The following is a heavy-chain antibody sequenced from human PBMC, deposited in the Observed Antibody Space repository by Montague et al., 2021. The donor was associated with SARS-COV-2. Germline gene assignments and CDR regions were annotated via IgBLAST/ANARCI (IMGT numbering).Heavy chain of an antibody. CDR3: ARGAGGSYYGPFDY. Sequence: SLRLSCAASGFTFSTFAMHWVRQAPGKGLEWVAVISFDGSSKYYADSVKGRFTISRDNSKNTLYLRMNGLRAEDTAVFYCARGAGGSYYGPFDYWGQGTLVTVPS. CDR2: ISFDGSSK. D-gene: IGHD1-26*01. V-gene: IGHV3-30-3*01. J-gene: IGHJ4*02. CDR1: GFTFSTFA.